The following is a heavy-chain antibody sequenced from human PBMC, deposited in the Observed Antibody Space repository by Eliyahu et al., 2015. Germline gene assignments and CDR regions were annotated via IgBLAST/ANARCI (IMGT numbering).Heavy chain of an antibody. CDR3: TRRTEGGSYYYYYGMDV. Sequence: ASGFTFGDYAMSWFRQAPGKGLEWVGFIRSKAYGGTTEYAASVKGRFTISRDDSKSIAYLQMNSLKTEDTAVYYCTRRTEGGSYYYYYGMDVWGQGTTVTVSS. D-gene: IGHD1-26*01. V-gene: IGHV3-49*03. CDR1: GFTFGDYA. CDR2: IRSKAYGGTT. J-gene: IGHJ6*02.